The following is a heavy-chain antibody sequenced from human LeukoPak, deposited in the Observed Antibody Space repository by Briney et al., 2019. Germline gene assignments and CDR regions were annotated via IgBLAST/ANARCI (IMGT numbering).Heavy chain of an antibody. CDR3: ARGIVVVPAAILTGAFDY. CDR2: IGVGGTT. CDR1: GFTFSSYG. Sequence: PGGSLRLSCAASGFTFSSYGMNWVRQAPGKGLEWVSGIGVGGTTYYADSVKGRFTISRDTSKSTLSLQMNSLRAEDTAVYYCARGIVVVPAAILTGAFDYWGQGTLVTVSS. J-gene: IGHJ4*02. D-gene: IGHD2-2*01. V-gene: IGHV3-23*01.